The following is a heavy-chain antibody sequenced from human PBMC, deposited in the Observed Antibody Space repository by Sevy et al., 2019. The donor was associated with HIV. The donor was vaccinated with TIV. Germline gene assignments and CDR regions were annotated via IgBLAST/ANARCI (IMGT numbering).Heavy chain of an antibody. CDR1: GESFSGYY. D-gene: IGHD1-1*01. V-gene: IGHV4-34*01. J-gene: IGHJ6*02. CDR3: ARDHIDETTFKKYYYGMDV. CDR2: INHSGNT. Sequence: SETLSLTCAVYGESFSGYYWTWIRQPPGKGLEWIGEINHSGNTKYTPSLKSRVTISVDTSKNQFSLKLTSVTAADTAVYYCARDHIDETTFKKYYYGMDVWGQGTTVTVSS.